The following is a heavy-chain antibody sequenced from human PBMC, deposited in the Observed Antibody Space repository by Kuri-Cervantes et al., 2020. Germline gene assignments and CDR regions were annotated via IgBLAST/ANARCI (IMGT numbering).Heavy chain of an antibody. V-gene: IGHV3-21*01. CDR3: AREGSSGGSGVFQH. D-gene: IGHD2-15*01. CDR1: GFTFSSYS. CDR2: ISSSSSYI. Sequence: GESLKISCAASGFTFSSYSMNWVRQAPGKGLEWVSSISSSSSYIYYADSVKGRFTISRDNAKNSLYPQMNSLRAEDTAVYYCAREGSSGGSGVFQHWGQGTLVTVSS. J-gene: IGHJ1*01.